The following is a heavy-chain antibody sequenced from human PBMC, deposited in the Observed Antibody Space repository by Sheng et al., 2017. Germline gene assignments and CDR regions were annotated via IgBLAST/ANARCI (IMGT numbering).Heavy chain of an antibody. J-gene: IGHJ4*02. Sequence: EVQLVESGGGLVQPGGSLRLSCAASGFTFITYWMTWVRQGPGKGLEWVANINHDGSEKYYGDSVKGRFAVSRDNAKKSLYMQMNSLRAEDTAVYYCARRIYSNGYHFDYWGQGTLVTVSP. CDR3: ARRIYSNGYHFDY. D-gene: IGHD4-4*01. CDR1: GFTFITYW. V-gene: IGHV3-7*01. CDR2: INHDGSEK.